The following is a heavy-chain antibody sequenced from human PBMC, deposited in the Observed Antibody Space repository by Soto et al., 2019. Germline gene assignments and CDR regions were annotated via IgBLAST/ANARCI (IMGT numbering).Heavy chain of an antibody. Sequence: QVQLQQWGAGLLKPSETLSLTCAVYGGFVSSGSYYWGWIRQPPGKGLEWIGEMSHSGGTHFNPSLKSEVTKAVDTSKNQFSLKTSSVTAADTALYYCAGVERGTATTVVDAFDIWGPGTMVTVSS. CDR3: AGVERGTATTVVDAFDI. CDR2: MSHSGGT. D-gene: IGHD1-1*01. V-gene: IGHV4-34*01. CDR1: GGFVSSGSYY. J-gene: IGHJ3*02.